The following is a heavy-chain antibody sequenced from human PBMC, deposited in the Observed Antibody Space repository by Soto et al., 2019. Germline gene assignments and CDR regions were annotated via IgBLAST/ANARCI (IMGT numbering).Heavy chain of an antibody. V-gene: IGHV3-48*03. CDR1: GFTFSSYE. CDR3: ARDRQYYDFWSGYYGTYYYYYGMDV. J-gene: IGHJ6*02. CDR2: ISSSGSTI. D-gene: IGHD3-3*01. Sequence: PGGSLRLSCAASGFTFSSYEMNWVRQAPGKGLEWVSYISSSGSTIYYADSVKGRFTISRDNAKNLLYLQMNSLRAEDTAVYYCARDRQYYDFWSGYYGTYYYYYGMDVWGQGTTVTVSS.